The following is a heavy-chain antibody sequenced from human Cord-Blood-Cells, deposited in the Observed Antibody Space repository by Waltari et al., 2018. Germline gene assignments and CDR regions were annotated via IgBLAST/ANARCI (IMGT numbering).Heavy chain of an antibody. CDR1: GYSFTSYW. J-gene: IGHJ6*02. V-gene: IGHV5-51*01. CDR2: IYPGDSDT. CDR3: ARHSSPYYYYYGMDV. D-gene: IGHD6-19*01. Sequence: EVQLVQSGAEVKKPGESLKISCKGSGYSFTSYWTGWVRQTPGKGLEWMGIIYPGDSDTRYSPSFQGQVTISADKSISTAYLQWSSLKASDTAMYYCARHSSPYYYYYGMDVWGQGTTVTVSS.